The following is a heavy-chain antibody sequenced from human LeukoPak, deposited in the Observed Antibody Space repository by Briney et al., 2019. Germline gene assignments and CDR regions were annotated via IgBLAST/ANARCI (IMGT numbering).Heavy chain of an antibody. V-gene: IGHV3-15*01. J-gene: IGHJ4*02. CDR2: IKSKPDGGTT. CDR3: TTGGIGYDILTGYYPKYYFDY. Sequence: PGGSLRLSCAASGFTFSSYAMSWVRQAPGKGLEWVGRIKSKPDGGTTDYAAPVKGRFTISRDDSKNTLYLQMNSLKTEDTAVYYCTTGGIGYDILTGYYPKYYFDYWGQGTLVTVSS. CDR1: GFTFSSYA. D-gene: IGHD3-9*01.